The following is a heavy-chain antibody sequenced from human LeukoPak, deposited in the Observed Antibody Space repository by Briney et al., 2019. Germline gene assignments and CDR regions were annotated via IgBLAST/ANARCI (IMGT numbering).Heavy chain of an antibody. D-gene: IGHD2-2*01. J-gene: IGHJ6*03. Sequence: GGSLRLSCAASGFTFTTYAMSWVRQAPGKGLEWVSTISGSGSSTYYADSVKGRFTISRDNAKNSLYLQMNSLRAEDTAVYYCARGPQGGYCSSTSCYYYYYYMDVWGKGTTVTVSS. CDR2: ISGSGSST. CDR1: GFTFTTYA. V-gene: IGHV3-23*01. CDR3: ARGPQGGYCSSTSCYYYYYYMDV.